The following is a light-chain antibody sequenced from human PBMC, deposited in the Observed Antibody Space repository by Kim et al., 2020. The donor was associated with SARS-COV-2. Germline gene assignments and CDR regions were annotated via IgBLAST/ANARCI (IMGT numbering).Light chain of an antibody. J-gene: IGKJ1*01. CDR1: QTVTSSY. V-gene: IGKV3-20*01. CDR3: QQYGGSPT. CDR2: GAS. Sequence: LSPGERATLSCRASQTVTSSYLAWYQQKPGQAHRLLIHGASSRATGIPDRFSGSGSGTDFTLTISRLEPEDFAMYYCQQYGGSPTFGLGTKVDIK.